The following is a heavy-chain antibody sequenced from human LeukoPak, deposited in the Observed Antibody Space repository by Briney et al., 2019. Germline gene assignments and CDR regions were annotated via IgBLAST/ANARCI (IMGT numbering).Heavy chain of an antibody. CDR2: IIPALRTA. D-gene: IGHD3-10*01. Sequence: GASVKVSCKASGGTFNTNGITWVRQAPGAGLEWLGGIIPALRTANFAPKFQGRVTMTTDESTTTVYMELTSLRSEDTAMCFCARERLPRGGDYWYFDIWGRGTLVTVSS. V-gene: IGHV1-69*05. J-gene: IGHJ2*01. CDR3: ARERLPRGGDYWYFDI. CDR1: GGTFNTNG.